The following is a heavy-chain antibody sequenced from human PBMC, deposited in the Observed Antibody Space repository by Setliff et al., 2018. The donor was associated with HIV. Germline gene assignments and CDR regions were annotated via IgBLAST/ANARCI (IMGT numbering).Heavy chain of an antibody. Sequence: GGSLRLSCVVSGFTFSHYGMHWVRQAPGKGLEWVTFIASDVSKTHIADSVKGRFTISRDNAKNTVYLQMNSLRAEDTAVYYCVRVVTIFSTGPHFDPWGQGTLVTVSS. D-gene: IGHD3-3*01. CDR2: IASDVSKT. J-gene: IGHJ5*02. V-gene: IGHV3-33*01. CDR1: GFTFSHYG. CDR3: VRVVTIFSTGPHFDP.